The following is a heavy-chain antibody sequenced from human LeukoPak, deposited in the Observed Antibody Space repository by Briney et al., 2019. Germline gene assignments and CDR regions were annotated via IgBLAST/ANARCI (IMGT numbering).Heavy chain of an antibody. V-gene: IGHV4-39*01. D-gene: IGHD2-8*01. CDR3: ARLTQPGMLGY. J-gene: IGHJ4*02. CDR1: GGSISSSSYY. Sequence: SETLSLTCTVSGGSISSSSYYWGWIRQPPGKGLEWIGSIYYSGSTYYNPSLKSRVTISVDTSKNQFSLKLSSVTAADTAVYYCARLTQPGMLGYWGQGTLVTVSS. CDR2: IYYSGST.